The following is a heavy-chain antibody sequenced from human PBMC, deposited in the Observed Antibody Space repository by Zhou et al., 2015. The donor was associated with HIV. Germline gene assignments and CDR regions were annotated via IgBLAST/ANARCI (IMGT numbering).Heavy chain of an antibody. Sequence: QVQLVQSGSEVKPPGASVKVSCQASGYDFTAYGVSWVRQAPGQGLEWVGWVSAYNDYTYYSENLQDRVTLTTDTSTSTAYMEMRNLTSGDTAVYYCVRDGGYSSSWFYYYYMDVWGKGTAVTVSS. D-gene: IGHD2-2*01. CDR1: GYDFTAYG. J-gene: IGHJ6*03. CDR3: VRDGGYSSSWFYYYYMDV. V-gene: IGHV1-18*04. CDR2: VSAYNDYT.